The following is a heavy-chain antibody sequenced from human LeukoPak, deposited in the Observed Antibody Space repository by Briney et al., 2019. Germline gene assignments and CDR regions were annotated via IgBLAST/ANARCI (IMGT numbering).Heavy chain of an antibody. CDR1: GGSISSSSYY. CDR3: ARVQLGNLDY. CDR2: IYYSGSS. D-gene: IGHD7-27*01. V-gene: IGHV4-61*05. J-gene: IGHJ4*02. Sequence: SETLSLTCTVSGGSISSSSYYWGWIRQPPGKGLEWIGYIYYSGSSNYSPSLKSRVTISVDTSKNQFSLKLSSVTAADTAVYYCARVQLGNLDYWGQGTLVTVSS.